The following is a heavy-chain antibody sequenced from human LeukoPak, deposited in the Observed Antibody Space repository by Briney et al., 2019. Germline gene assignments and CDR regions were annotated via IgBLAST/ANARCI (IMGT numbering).Heavy chain of an antibody. CDR1: GGSISSGSYY. D-gene: IGHD1-26*01. J-gene: IGHJ4*02. CDR3: ARGEGGSYSVGY. V-gene: IGHV4-61*02. Sequence: PSETLSLTCTVSGGSISSGSYYWSWIRQPAGKGLEWIGRIYTSGSTNYNPSLKSRVTISVDTSKNQFSLKLSSVTAPDTAVYYCARGEGGSYSVGYWGQGTLVTVSS. CDR2: IYTSGST.